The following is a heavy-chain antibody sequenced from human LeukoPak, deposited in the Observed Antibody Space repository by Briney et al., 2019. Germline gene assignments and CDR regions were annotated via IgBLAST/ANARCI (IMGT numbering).Heavy chain of an antibody. CDR3: ARATYYYDSSGYYFGY. CDR1: GGTFSSYA. Sequence: ASVKVSCKAPGGTFSSYAISWVRQAPGQGLEWMGGIIPIFGTANYAQKFQGRVTITADESTSTAYMELSSLRSEDTAVYYCARATYYYDSSGYYFGYWGQGTLVTVSS. J-gene: IGHJ4*02. CDR2: IIPIFGTA. V-gene: IGHV1-69*13. D-gene: IGHD3-22*01.